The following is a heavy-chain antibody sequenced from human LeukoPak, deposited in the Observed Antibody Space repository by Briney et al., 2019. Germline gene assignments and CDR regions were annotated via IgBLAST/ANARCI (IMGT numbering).Heavy chain of an antibody. CDR3: ARDSSSWYNYGMDV. J-gene: IGHJ6*04. CDR2: ISSSSSYI. V-gene: IGHV3-21*01. CDR1: GFTFSSYS. D-gene: IGHD6-13*01. Sequence: PGGSLRLSCAASGFTFSSYSMNWVRQAPGKGLEWVSSISSSSSYIYYADSAKGRFTISRDNAKNSLYLQMNSLRAEDTAVYYCARDSSSWYNYGMDVWGKGTTVTVSS.